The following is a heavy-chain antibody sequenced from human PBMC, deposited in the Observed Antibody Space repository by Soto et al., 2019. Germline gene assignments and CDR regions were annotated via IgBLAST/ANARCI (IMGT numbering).Heavy chain of an antibody. CDR2: IYDSGST. CDR1: GGSFSGSYY. V-gene: IGHV4-61*01. J-gene: IGHJ4*02. CDR3: AAPPRY. D-gene: IGHD6-6*01. Sequence: SETLSLTCAVYGGSFSGSYYWSWIRQPPGKGLEWIGYIYDSGSTNYNPSLKSRVTISVDTSKNQFSLKLTSVTAADTAVYYCAAPPRYWGQGTLVTVSS.